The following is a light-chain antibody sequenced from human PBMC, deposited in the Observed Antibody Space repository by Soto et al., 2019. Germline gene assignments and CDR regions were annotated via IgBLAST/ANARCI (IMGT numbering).Light chain of an antibody. CDR3: QQYNNWPRT. Sequence: EIVLTQSPGTLSLSPGERATLSCRASHTTSSSYLAWYQQKPGQAPRLLMYGISRRATGIPDRFSGSGSGTDFTLTITRLQSEDFAVYYCQQYNNWPRTFGQGTKVDIK. CDR2: GIS. J-gene: IGKJ1*01. CDR1: HTTSSSY. V-gene: IGKV3-20*01.